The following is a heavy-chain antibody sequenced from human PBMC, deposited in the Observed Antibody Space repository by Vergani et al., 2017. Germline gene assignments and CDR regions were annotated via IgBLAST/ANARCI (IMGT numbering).Heavy chain of an antibody. V-gene: IGHV3-11*01. D-gene: IGHD3-22*01. CDR3: ASLPYYYDSSGYYYRGPFDY. J-gene: IGHJ4*02. CDR2: ISSSGSTI. CDR1: GFTFSDYY. Sequence: QVQLVESGGGLVKPGGSLRLSCAASGFTFSDYYMSWIRPAPGKGLERVSYISSSGSTIYYADPVKGRFTISRDNAKNSLYLQMNSLRAEDTAVYYCASLPYYYDSSGYYYRGPFDYWGQGTLVTVSS.